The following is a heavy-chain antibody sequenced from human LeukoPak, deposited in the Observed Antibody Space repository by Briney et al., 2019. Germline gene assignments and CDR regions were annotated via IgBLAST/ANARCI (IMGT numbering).Heavy chain of an antibody. Sequence: ASVKVSCKASGYDFTTYAISWVRQAPGQGLEWMGWIRANNGDTYYAQNFQGRVTMTTDTSTSTAYVELRSLRSDDTAVYYCARDSTSWYDILDYWGQGTLVTVSS. J-gene: IGHJ4*02. CDR2: IRANNGDT. D-gene: IGHD6-13*01. CDR3: ARDSTSWYDILDY. CDR1: GYDFTTYA. V-gene: IGHV1-18*01.